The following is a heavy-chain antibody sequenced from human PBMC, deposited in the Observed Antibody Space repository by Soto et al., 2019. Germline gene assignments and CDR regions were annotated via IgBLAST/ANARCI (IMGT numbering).Heavy chain of an antibody. CDR1: GYTFTNYA. CDR3: AMSGSCTSTSCYGGFDI. J-gene: IGHJ3*02. D-gene: IGHD2-2*01. CDR2: INAGDGNT. V-gene: IGHV1-3*01. Sequence: QVQLVQSGAEVKKPGASVMVSCKTSGYTFTNYAIHWVRQAPGHRLEWMGWINAGDGNTKYSQKFQGRVNITRDTFVSTAYMELSILRSEDAAVYYCAMSGSCTSTSCYGGFDIWGQGTMVTVSS.